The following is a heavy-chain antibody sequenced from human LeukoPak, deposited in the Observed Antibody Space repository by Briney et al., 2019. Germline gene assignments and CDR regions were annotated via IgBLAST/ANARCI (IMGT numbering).Heavy chain of an antibody. CDR1: GDSISISKW. J-gene: IGHJ4*02. CDR3: ARRDYYGSGSEYRCFDY. CDR2: IYHSGTT. V-gene: IGHV4-4*02. Sequence: TSETLSLTCAVSGDSISISKWWSWVRQPPGKGLEWIGEIYHSGTTNFNPSLKSRVTILVDKSKNQFSLKLSSVTAADTAVYYCARRDYYGSGSEYRCFDYWGQGSLVTISS. D-gene: IGHD3-10*01.